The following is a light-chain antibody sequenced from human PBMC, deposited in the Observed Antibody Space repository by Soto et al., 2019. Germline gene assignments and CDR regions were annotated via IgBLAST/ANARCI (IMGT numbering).Light chain of an antibody. CDR1: QSISNT. V-gene: IGKV3D-11*03. J-gene: IGKJ5*01. Sequence: TQSPSSLSVSTGDRVTISCRASQSISNTLAWYQQKPGKAPKLLIYDASNWETGIPARFSGSGFWTDFTLTIGSLEPEDFAVYYCQQRSTWPLTFGQGTRREIK. CDR3: QQRSTWPLT. CDR2: DAS.